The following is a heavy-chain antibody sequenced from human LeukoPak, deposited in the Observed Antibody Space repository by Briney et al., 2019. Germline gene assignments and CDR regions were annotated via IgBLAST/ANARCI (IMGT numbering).Heavy chain of an antibody. Sequence: PSETLSLTCTVSGGSISSYYWSWIRQPPGKGLEWIGYIYYSGSTNYNPSLKSRVTISVDTSKNQFSLKLSSVTAADTAVYYCARDRGSSWYDYWGQGTLVTVSS. CDR3: ARDRGSSWYDY. J-gene: IGHJ4*02. D-gene: IGHD6-13*01. CDR2: IYYSGST. V-gene: IGHV4-59*01. CDR1: GGSISSYY.